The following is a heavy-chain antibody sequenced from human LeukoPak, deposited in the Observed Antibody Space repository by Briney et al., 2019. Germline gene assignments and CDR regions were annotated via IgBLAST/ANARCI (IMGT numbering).Heavy chain of an antibody. J-gene: IGHJ4*02. CDR2: IIPIFGTA. CDR1: GGTFSSYA. Sequence: RRASVKVSCKAPGGTFSSYAISWVRQAPGQGLEWMGGIIPIFGTANYAQKFQGRVTMTEDTSTDTAYMELSSLRSEDTAVYYCATGDGIFGVVPQDRDYWGQGTLVTVSS. D-gene: IGHD3-3*01. V-gene: IGHV1-69*06. CDR3: ATGDGIFGVVPQDRDY.